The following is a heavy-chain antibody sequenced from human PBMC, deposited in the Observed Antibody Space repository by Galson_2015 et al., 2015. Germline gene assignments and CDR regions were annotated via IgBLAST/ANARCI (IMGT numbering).Heavy chain of an antibody. Sequence: SLRLSCAVSGFSLWSYTMHWVRQAPGKGLEWVSSITSSTSYIYYADSVKGRFTISRDNAKNSLYLQMNSLTAEDTAVYFCARDARGVESVGPTVLDCWGQGTLVTVSS. D-gene: IGHD1-26*01. V-gene: IGHV3-21*01. CDR2: ITSSTSYI. CDR1: GFSLWSYT. CDR3: ARDARGVESVGPTVLDC. J-gene: IGHJ4*02.